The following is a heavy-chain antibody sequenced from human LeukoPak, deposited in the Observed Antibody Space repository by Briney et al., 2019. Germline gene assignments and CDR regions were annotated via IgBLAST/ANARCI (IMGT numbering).Heavy chain of an antibody. J-gene: IGHJ4*02. CDR3: AAAIRRLGELSLLPFDY. Sequence: ASVKVSCKASGYTFTSYGISWVRQAAGQGLEWMGWISAYNGNTNYAQKLQGRVTMTTDTSTSTAYMELRSLRSDDTAVYYCAAAIRRLGELSLLPFDYWGQGTLVTVSS. D-gene: IGHD3-16*02. CDR2: ISAYNGNT. CDR1: GYTFTSYG. V-gene: IGHV1-18*01.